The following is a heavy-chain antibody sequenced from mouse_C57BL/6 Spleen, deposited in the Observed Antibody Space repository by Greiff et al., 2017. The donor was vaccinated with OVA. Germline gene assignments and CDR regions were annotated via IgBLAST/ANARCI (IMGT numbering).Heavy chain of an antibody. J-gene: IGHJ2*01. Sequence: EVKLQESGGGLVKPGGSLKLSCAASGFTFSDYGMHWVRQAPEKGLEWVAYISSGSSTIYYADTVKGRFTISRDNAKNTLFLQMTSLRSEDTAMYYCATITTVVWGQGTTLTVSS. CDR2: ISSGSSTI. CDR3: ATITTVV. V-gene: IGHV5-17*01. CDR1: GFTFSDYG. D-gene: IGHD1-1*01.